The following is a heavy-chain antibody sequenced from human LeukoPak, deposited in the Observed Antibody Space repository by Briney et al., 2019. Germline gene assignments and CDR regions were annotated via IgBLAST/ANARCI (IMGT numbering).Heavy chain of an antibody. Sequence: GASVKVSCKASGFTFTSYHMHWVRQAPGQGLEWMGSINPSGGSTSYSQRFQGRVTMTRDMSTSTVYMELSSLTSEDTAVYYCAKGGIFGFYYFAFWGQGTLVTVSS. D-gene: IGHD3-3*02. CDR1: GFTFTSYH. CDR3: AKGGIFGFYYFAF. V-gene: IGHV1-46*01. J-gene: IGHJ4*02. CDR2: INPSGGST.